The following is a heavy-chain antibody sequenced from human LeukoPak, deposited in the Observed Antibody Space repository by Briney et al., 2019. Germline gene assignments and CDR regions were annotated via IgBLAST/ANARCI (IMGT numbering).Heavy chain of an antibody. CDR1: GFTFSSYA. CDR2: ISYDGSNK. CDR3: ARDCSSTSCYDAFDI. D-gene: IGHD2-2*01. J-gene: IGHJ3*02. V-gene: IGHV3-30*01. Sequence: PGGSLRLSCAASGFTFSSYAMHWVRQAPGKGLEWVAVISYDGSNKYYADSVKGRFTISRDNSKNTLYLQMNSLRAEDTAVYYCARDCSSTSCYDAFDIWGQGTMVTVSS.